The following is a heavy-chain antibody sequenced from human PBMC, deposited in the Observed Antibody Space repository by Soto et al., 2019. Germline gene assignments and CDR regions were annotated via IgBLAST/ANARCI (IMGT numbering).Heavy chain of an antibody. Sequence: SETLSLTCTVSGGSISSSSYYWCWIRQPPWKGLEWIGSIYYSGSTYYNPSLKSRVTISVDTSKNQFSLKLSSVTAADTAVYYCALPYYDFWSGSIRGDYYYGMDVWGQGXTVTVYS. CDR3: ALPYYDFWSGSIRGDYYYGMDV. D-gene: IGHD3-3*01. CDR2: IYYSGST. J-gene: IGHJ6*02. CDR1: GGSISSSSYY. V-gene: IGHV4-39*01.